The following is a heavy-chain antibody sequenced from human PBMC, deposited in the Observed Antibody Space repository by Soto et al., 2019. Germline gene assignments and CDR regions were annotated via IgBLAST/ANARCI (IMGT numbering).Heavy chain of an antibody. Sequence: EVQLVESGGGMVQPGGSLGLSCAASGFTFSSYWMSWVRQTPGKGLEWVASIKQDGSEEYYVDSVKGRLTISRDNAKNSLYLQMNSLRAEDTAVYYCVRALDDFWSGYYGYWGQGTLVTVSS. CDR1: GFTFSSYW. J-gene: IGHJ4*02. D-gene: IGHD3-3*01. CDR3: VRALDDFWSGYYGY. V-gene: IGHV3-7*03. CDR2: IKQDGSEE.